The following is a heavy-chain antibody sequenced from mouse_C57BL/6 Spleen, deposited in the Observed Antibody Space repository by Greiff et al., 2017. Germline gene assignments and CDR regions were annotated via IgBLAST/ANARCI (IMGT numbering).Heavy chain of an antibody. CDR1: GYTFTSYW. CDR2: IHPNSGST. CDR3: ARGYGSDAMDY. V-gene: IGHV1-64*01. J-gene: IGHJ4*01. Sequence: QVHVKQPGAELVKPGASVKLSCKASGYTFTSYWMHWVKQRPGQGLEWIGMIHPNSGSTNYNEKFKSKATLTVDKSSSPAYMQLSSLTSADSAVYYCARGYGSDAMDYWGQGPSATVSS. D-gene: IGHD1-1*01.